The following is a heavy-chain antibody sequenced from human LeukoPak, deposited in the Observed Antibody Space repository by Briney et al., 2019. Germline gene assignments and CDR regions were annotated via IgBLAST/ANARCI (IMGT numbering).Heavy chain of an antibody. CDR2: INVVNGNT. J-gene: IGHJ6*03. CDR1: GYAFTDYN. D-gene: IGHD1/OR15-1a*01. V-gene: IGHV1-3*03. CDR3: ARGRGTPNTNRDFYFYYYMDV. Sequence: ASVKVSCKAPGYAFTDYNIHWVRQAPGQTFEWMGWINVVNGNTKYAQALQDRVTITRDTSATTIYMELRSLRSEDMATYYCARGRGTPNTNRDFYFYYYMDVWGRGTAVTVSS.